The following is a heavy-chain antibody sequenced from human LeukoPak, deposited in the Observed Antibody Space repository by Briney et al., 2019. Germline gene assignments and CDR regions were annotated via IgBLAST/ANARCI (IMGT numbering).Heavy chain of an antibody. V-gene: IGHV3-30*18. CDR2: ISYDGSNT. CDR3: AKDDGYSGRYVNY. J-gene: IGHJ4*02. Sequence: GASLRLSCAASGFTFSSYGMHWVRQAPGKGLEWVAVISYDGSNTYYADSVKGRFTISRDNSKNTLYLQMNSLRAEDTAVYYCAKDDGYSGRYVNYWGQGTLVTVSS. CDR1: GFTFSSYG. D-gene: IGHD1-26*01.